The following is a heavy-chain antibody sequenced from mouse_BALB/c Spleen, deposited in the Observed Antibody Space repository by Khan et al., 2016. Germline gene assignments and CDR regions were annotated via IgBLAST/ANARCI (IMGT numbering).Heavy chain of an antibody. V-gene: IGHV6-6*02. J-gene: IGHJ2*01. CDR1: GFTFSNYW. Sequence: EVKLEESGGGLVQPGGSMKLSCVASGFTFSNYWMNWVRQSPEKGLEWVAEIRLKSNNYATHYAESVKGRFTISRDDSKSSVYLQMNNVRAEDTGIYYCTSCNYYWDQGTTLTFSS. CDR2: IRLKSNNYAT. CDR3: TSCNYY. D-gene: IGHD2-1*01.